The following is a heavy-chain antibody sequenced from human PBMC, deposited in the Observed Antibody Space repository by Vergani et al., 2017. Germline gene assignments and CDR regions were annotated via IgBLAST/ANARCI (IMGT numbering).Heavy chain of an antibody. D-gene: IGHD6-13*01. J-gene: IGHJ6*03. V-gene: IGHV1-8*01. Sequence: QVQLVQSGAEVKKPGASVKVSCKASGYTFTSYDINWVRQATGQGLEWMGWMNPNSGNTGYAQKFQGRVTMTRNTSISTAYMELSSLRSEDTAVYYCAGGRKQQLGYYYYYYMDVWGKGTTVTVSS. CDR2: MNPNSGNT. CDR1: GYTFTSYD. CDR3: AGGRKQQLGYYYYYYMDV.